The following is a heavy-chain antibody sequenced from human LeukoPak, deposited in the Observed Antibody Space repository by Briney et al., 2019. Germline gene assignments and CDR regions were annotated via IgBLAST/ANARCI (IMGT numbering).Heavy chain of an antibody. V-gene: IGHV1-2*02. D-gene: IGHD3-10*01. Sequence: ASVKVSCKASGCAFTGYYMHWVRQAPGQGLECMGWMNLKSGGANYAQKFQGRVTMTRDTSITTAYMELSRLRSDDTAVYYCASKDYGSGDYGMEVWGQGTTVTVSS. CDR3: ASKDYGSGDYGMEV. CDR1: GCAFTGYY. CDR2: MNLKSGGA. J-gene: IGHJ6*02.